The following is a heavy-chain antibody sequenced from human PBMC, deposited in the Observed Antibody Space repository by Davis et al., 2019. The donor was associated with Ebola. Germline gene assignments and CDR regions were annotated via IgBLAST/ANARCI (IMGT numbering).Heavy chain of an antibody. CDR2: INHSGST. Sequence: SQTLSLTCAVNGQSFRDYYWGWIRQPPGKGLEWIGEINHSGSTYYNPSLKSRVTISIDTSRNQFSLKLTSVTAADTAVYYCASPHQIRGKDYFDLWGQGTLVTVSS. CDR3: ASPHQIRGKDYFDL. V-gene: IGHV4-34*01. D-gene: IGHD2-2*01. J-gene: IGHJ4*02. CDR1: GQSFRDYY.